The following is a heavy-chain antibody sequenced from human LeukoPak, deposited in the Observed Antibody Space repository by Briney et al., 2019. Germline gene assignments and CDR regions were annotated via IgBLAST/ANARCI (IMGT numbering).Heavy chain of an antibody. CDR2: IYSGGST. Sequence: AGGSLRLSCAASGFTVSSNYMSWVRQAPGKGLEWVSVIYSGGSTYYADSVKGRFTISRDNSKNTLYLQMNSLRAEDTAVYYCAREGLSCSGGSCYSFSFYHMDVWGKGTTVTVSS. D-gene: IGHD2-15*01. CDR3: AREGLSCSGGSCYSFSFYHMDV. V-gene: IGHV3-53*01. CDR1: GFTVSSNY. J-gene: IGHJ6*03.